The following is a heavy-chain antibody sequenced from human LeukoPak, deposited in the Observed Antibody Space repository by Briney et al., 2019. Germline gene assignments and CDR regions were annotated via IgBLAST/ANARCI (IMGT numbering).Heavy chain of an antibody. Sequence: PGGSLRLSCAASGFTFSSYGMHWVRQAPGKGLEWVAVISYDGSNKYYADSVKGRFTISRDNSKNTLYLQMNSLRAEDTAVYYCAKREVSPGYNYGMDVWGQGTTVTVSS. J-gene: IGHJ6*02. V-gene: IGHV3-30*18. CDR1: GFTFSSYG. CDR3: AKREVSPGYNYGMDV. CDR2: ISYDGSNK. D-gene: IGHD1-26*01.